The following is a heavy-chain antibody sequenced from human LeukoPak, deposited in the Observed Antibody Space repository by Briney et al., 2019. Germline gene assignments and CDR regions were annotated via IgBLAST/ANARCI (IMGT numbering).Heavy chain of an antibody. CDR1: GFTFSTYW. V-gene: IGHV3-30*18. J-gene: IGHJ4*02. Sequence: GGSLRLSCAASGFTFSTYWMSWVRQAPGKGLEWVAVISYDGSNKYYADSVKGRFTISRDNAKNSLYLQMNSLRADDTAVYYCAKLDWGGSRYGYFDSWGQGTLVTVSS. CDR2: ISYDGSNK. D-gene: IGHD5-18*01. CDR3: AKLDWGGSRYGYFDS.